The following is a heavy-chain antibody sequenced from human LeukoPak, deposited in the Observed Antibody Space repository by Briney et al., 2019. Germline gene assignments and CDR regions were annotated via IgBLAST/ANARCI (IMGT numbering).Heavy chain of an antibody. D-gene: IGHD3-10*01. V-gene: IGHV1-46*01. Sequence: ASVKVSRKASGYTFTSYYMHWVRQAPGQGLEWMGIINPSGGSTSYAQKFQGRVTMTRDTSTSTVYMELSSLRSEDTAVYYCASSPRITMVRGAGDFDYWGQGTLVTVSS. CDR3: ASSPRITMVRGAGDFDY. CDR2: INPSGGST. J-gene: IGHJ4*02. CDR1: GYTFTSYY.